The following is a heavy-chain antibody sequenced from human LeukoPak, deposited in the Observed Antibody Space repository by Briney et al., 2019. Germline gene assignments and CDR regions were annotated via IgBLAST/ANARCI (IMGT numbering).Heavy chain of an antibody. J-gene: IGHJ6*03. D-gene: IGHD6-6*01. CDR3: ARGRKGSVAPRPRYYYYMDV. CDR1: GFTFSSYA. CDR2: INHSGST. V-gene: IGHV4-34*01. Sequence: GSLRLSCAASGFTFSSYAMSGVRQAPGKGLEWIGEINHSGSTNYNPSLKSRVTISVDTSKNQFSLKLSSVTAADTAVYYCARGRKGSVAPRPRYYYYMDVWGKGTTVTVSS.